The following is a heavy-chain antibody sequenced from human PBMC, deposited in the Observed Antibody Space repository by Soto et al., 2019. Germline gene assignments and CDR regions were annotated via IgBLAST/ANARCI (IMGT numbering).Heavy chain of an antibody. V-gene: IGHV4-31*03. J-gene: IGHJ4*01. Sequence: SETLSLTCTVSGGSIGSGGYYWSWIRQHPGKGLEWIGYIYYSGITYYNPSLKSRVTISVDTSKNQFSLKLSSVTAADTAVYYCARSPGYYFDYSGHGTLVTVSS. CDR3: ARSPGYYFDY. CDR2: IYYSGIT. CDR1: GGSIGSGGYY.